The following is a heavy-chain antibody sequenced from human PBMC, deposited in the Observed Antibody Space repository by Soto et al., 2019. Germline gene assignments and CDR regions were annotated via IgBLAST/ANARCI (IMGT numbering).Heavy chain of an antibody. V-gene: IGHV6-1*01. CDR1: GDSVSSNSVA. CDR2: TYYRSKWYN. J-gene: IGHJ6*02. CDR3: ARGNKLWGGYGMDV. Sequence: QTLSLTCAISGDSVSSNSVAWNWIRQSPSRGLEWLGRTYYRSKWYNDYAVSVKSRITINPDTSKNQFSLQLNSVTPEDTAVYYCARGNKLWGGYGMDVWGQGTTVTVSS. D-gene: IGHD3-3*01.